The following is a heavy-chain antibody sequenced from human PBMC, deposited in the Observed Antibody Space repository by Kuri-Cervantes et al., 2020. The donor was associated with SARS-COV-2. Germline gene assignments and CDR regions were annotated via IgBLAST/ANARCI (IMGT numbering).Heavy chain of an antibody. V-gene: IGHV1-8*03. Sequence: ASVKVSCKASGYTFTSYDINWVRQATGQGLEWMGWMNPNSGNTGYAQKFQGRVTITRNTSISTAYMELSSLRYEDTAVYYCARAGYYCSSTSCPSLPDYWGQGTLVTVSS. J-gene: IGHJ4*02. CDR2: MNPNSGNT. CDR3: ARAGYYCSSTSCPSLPDY. D-gene: IGHD2-2*01. CDR1: GYTFTSYD.